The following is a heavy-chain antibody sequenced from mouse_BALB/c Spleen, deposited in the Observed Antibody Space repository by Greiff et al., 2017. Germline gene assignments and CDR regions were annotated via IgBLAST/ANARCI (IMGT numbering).Heavy chain of an antibody. CDR3: ARGPGMDY. Sequence: VQLQQSGAELVKPGASVKLSCKASGYTFTSYWMHWVKQRPGQGLEWIGEINPSNGRTNYNEKFKSKATLTVDKSSSTAYMQLSSLTSEDSAVYYCARGPGMDYWGQGTSVTVSS. V-gene: IGHV1S81*02. CDR1: GYTFTSYW. J-gene: IGHJ4*01. CDR2: INPSNGRT.